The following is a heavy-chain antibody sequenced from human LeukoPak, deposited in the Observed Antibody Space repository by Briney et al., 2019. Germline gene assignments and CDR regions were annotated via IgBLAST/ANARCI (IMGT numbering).Heavy chain of an antibody. J-gene: IGHJ6*03. CDR1: GGSISSYY. CDR3: AGGGNSYYYYYYMDV. CDR2: IYYSGST. Sequence: SETLSLTCTVSGGSISSYYWSWIRQPPGKGLEWIGYIYYSGSTNYNPSLKSRVTISVDTSKNQFSLKLSSVTAADTAVYYCAGGGNSYYYYYYMDVWGKGTTVTVSS. V-gene: IGHV4-59*01. D-gene: IGHD4-23*01.